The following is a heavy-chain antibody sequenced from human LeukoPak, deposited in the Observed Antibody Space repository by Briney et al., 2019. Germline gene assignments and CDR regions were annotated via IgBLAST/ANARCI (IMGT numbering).Heavy chain of an antibody. Sequence: SETLSLTCTVSGGSISSYYWSWIRQPPGKGLEWIGYIYYSGSTNYNPSLKSRVTISVDTSKNQFSLKLSSVTAADTAVYYCARDVSPKYGSEPGGFDYWGQGTLVTVSS. CDR3: ARDVSPKYGSEPGGFDY. CDR2: IYYSGST. J-gene: IGHJ4*02. D-gene: IGHD3-10*01. CDR1: GGSISSYY. V-gene: IGHV4-59*01.